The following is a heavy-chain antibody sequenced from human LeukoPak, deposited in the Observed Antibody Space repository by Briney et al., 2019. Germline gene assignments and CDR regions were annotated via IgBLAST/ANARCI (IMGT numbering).Heavy chain of an antibody. D-gene: IGHD3-22*01. Sequence: GGSLRLSCAASGFTFDDCGMSWVRQAPGKGLEWVPGINWNGGSTGYADSVKGRFTISRDNAKNSLYLQMNSLRAGDTALYYCARERTYYYDSNPDYFNYWGQGTLVTVSS. CDR3: ARERTYYYDSNPDYFNY. J-gene: IGHJ4*02. CDR2: INWNGGST. CDR1: GFTFDDCG. V-gene: IGHV3-20*04.